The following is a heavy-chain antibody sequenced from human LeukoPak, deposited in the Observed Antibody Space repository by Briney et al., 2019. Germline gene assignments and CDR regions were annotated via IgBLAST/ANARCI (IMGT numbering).Heavy chain of an antibody. J-gene: IGHJ4*02. Sequence: GGSLRLSCAASGFTFIETWMTWVRQAPGKGLEWVANIKYDGSEKYYVDSVKGRFTISRDNAKNSLSLQMNSLRAEDTAVYYCAKYHYGSGTSLGYWGQGTLVTVSS. CDR2: IKYDGSEK. CDR3: AKYHYGSGTSLGY. CDR1: GFTFIETW. V-gene: IGHV3-7*01. D-gene: IGHD3-10*01.